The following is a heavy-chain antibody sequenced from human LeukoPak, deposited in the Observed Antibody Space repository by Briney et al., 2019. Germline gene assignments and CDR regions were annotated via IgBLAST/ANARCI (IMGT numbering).Heavy chain of an antibody. CDR3: ARAPANYDFWSGPTGGAFDI. CDR2: ISTTGST. V-gene: IGHV4-61*02. D-gene: IGHD3-3*01. Sequence: SETLSLTCTVSGGSISSGSYYWSWIRQPAGKGLEWIGRISTTGSTNYNPSLKSRVTISVDTSKNQFSLKLSSVTAADTAVYYCARAPANYDFWSGPTGGAFDIWGQGTMVTVSS. J-gene: IGHJ3*02. CDR1: GGSISSGSYY.